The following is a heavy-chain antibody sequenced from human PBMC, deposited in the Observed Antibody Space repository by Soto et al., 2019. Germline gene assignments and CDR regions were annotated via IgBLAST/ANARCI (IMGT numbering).Heavy chain of an antibody. J-gene: IGHJ6*02. CDR3: AKDRRGGVYYYYGMDV. V-gene: IGHV3-23*01. CDR2: ISGSGGTT. Sequence: PGGSLRLSCAASGFTFSNYAMSWVRQAPGKGLEWVSAISGSGGTTYYADSVKGRFTISRDNSKNTLYLQMNSLRAEDTAVYYCAKDRRGGVYYYYGMDVWGQGTTVTVSS. D-gene: IGHD6-13*01. CDR1: GFTFSNYA.